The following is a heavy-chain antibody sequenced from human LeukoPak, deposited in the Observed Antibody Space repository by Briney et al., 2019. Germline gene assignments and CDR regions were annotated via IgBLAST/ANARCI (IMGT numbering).Heavy chain of an antibody. J-gene: IGHJ5*02. V-gene: IGHV4-4*07. Sequence: SETLSLTCTVSGGSISSYYWSWIRQPAGKGLEWIGRIYTSGSTNYNPSLKSRVTMSVDTSKNQFSLKLSSVTAADTAVYYCARGHRRVRGVITLEGGRWFHPWGQGTLVTVSS. D-gene: IGHD3-10*01. CDR2: IYTSGST. CDR3: ARGHRRVRGVITLEGGRWFHP. CDR1: GGSISSYY.